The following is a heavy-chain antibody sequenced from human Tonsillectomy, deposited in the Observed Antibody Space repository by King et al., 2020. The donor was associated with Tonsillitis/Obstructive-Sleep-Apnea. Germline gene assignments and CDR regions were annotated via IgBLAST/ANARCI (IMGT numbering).Heavy chain of an antibody. J-gene: IGHJ4*02. CDR1: GYTFSNYV. CDR3: ARSHDSGDPPFDY. Sequence: QLVQSGSELKKPGASVKVSCKASGYTFSNYVMNWGRQAPGQGLEWMGWINTNTGNPTYAQGFTGRFVFSLYTSVSTAYLHITSLKAEDTAVYYCARSHDSGDPPFDYWGQGTLVTVSS. V-gene: IGHV7-4-1*02. CDR2: INTNTGNP. D-gene: IGHD4-17*01.